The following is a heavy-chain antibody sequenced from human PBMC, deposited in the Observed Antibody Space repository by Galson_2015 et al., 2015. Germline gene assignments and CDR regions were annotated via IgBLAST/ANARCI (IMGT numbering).Heavy chain of an antibody. D-gene: IGHD2-2*01. CDR1: GGTFSSYA. CDR2: IIPIFGTA. V-gene: IGHV1-69*13. J-gene: IGHJ3*02. CDR3: ARGGDVVVPAAIDAFDI. Sequence: SVKVSCKASGGTFSSYAISWVRQAPGQGLEWMGGIIPIFGTANYAQKFQGRVTITADESTSTAYMELSSLRSEDTAVYYCARGGDVVVPAAIDAFDIWGQGTMVTVSS.